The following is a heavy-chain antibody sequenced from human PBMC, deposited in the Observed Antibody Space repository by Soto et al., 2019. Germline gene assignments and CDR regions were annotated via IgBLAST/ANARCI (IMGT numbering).Heavy chain of an antibody. CDR1: GFSLSKARMG. D-gene: IGHD1-26*01. CDR3: ARALREGLPIYYFDS. J-gene: IGHJ4*02. V-gene: IGHV2-26*01. CDR2: IFWNDER. Sequence: QVTLKESGPVLVKPTETLTLTCTVSGFSLSKARMGVSWIRQPPGKALEWLAHIFWNDERSYNTSLKSRLTXSRXXSXSQVVLTMTNVDPVDTGTYFCARALREGLPIYYFDSWGQGTLVTVSS.